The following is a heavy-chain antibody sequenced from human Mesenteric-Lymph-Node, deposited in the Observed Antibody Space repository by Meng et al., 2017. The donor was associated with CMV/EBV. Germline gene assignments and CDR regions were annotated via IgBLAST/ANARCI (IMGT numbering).Heavy chain of an antibody. CDR1: GFTFSSFG. J-gene: IGHJ3*02. D-gene: IGHD6-13*01. CDR2: MRYDATNE. Sequence: GGSLRLSCVASGFTFSSFGIHWVRQAPGKGLEWVASMRYDATNEYYMDSVKGRFTISRDNAKNSLYLQMNSLRAEDTAVYYCARVGIAAAGEPDDAFDIWGQGTMVTVSS. V-gene: IGHV3-30*02. CDR3: ARVGIAAAGEPDDAFDI.